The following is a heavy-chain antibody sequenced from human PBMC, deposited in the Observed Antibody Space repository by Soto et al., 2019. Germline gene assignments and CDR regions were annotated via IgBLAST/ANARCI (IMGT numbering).Heavy chain of an antibody. V-gene: IGHV3-11*01. D-gene: IGHD2-2*01. CDR1: GFTFSYYY. CDR2: ISSSGSTI. Sequence: GGSLRLSCAASGFTFSYYYMSWIRQAPGKGLEWVSYISSSGSTIYYADSVKGRFTISRDNAKNSLYLQMNSLRAEDTAVYYCARDSPDIVVVPAAFVDYWGQGTLVTVSS. CDR3: ARDSPDIVVVPAAFVDY. J-gene: IGHJ4*02.